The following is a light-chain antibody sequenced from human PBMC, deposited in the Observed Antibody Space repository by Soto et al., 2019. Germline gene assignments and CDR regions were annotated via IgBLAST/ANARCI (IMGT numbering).Light chain of an antibody. CDR1: QGFSNY. Sequence: DIQVTQSPSSLSASVGDRVTITCRASQGFSNYLAWYQQRPGKVPKLLIYAAFTLQSGVPSRFSGSASGTDFTLTISSLQPEDVATYYCQHYYSAPLTFGGGTKVEIK. V-gene: IGKV1-27*01. CDR3: QHYYSAPLT. J-gene: IGKJ4*01. CDR2: AAF.